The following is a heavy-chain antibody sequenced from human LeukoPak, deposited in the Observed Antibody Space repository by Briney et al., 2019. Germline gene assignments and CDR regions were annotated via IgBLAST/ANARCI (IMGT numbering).Heavy chain of an antibody. CDR3: ASLQSVTGTKWFDP. J-gene: IGHJ5*02. CDR2: ILPGDSDT. CDR1: GYRFTSYW. Sequence: GESLKISCKDSGYRFTSYWIGWVRQMPGKGLEWMGIILPGDSDTRYSPSFRGQVTISADKSASTAYLQWNSLKASDTAMYYCASLQSVTGTKWFDPWGQGTLVTVSS. V-gene: IGHV5-51*01. D-gene: IGHD6-19*01.